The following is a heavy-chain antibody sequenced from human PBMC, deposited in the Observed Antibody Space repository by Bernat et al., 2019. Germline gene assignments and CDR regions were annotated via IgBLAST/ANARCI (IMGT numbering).Heavy chain of an antibody. CDR1: GFTFSSYG. J-gene: IGHJ6*02. Sequence: QVQLVESGGGVVQPGRSLRLSCAASGFTFSSYGMHWVRQAPGKGLEWVAVIWYDGSNKYHADSVKGRFTISRDNSKNTLYLQMNSLRAEDTAVYYCARTRVGVYSGYDPLGEQYYYYGMDVWGQGTTVTVSS. CDR2: IWYDGSNK. CDR3: ARTRVGVYSGYDPLGEQYYYYGMDV. V-gene: IGHV3-33*01. D-gene: IGHD5-12*01.